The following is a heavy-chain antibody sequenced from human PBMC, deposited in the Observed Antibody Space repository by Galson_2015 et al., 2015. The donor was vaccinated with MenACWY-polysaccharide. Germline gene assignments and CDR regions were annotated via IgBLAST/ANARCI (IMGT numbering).Heavy chain of an antibody. Sequence: KALEWLARLDWDDDKYYSTSLKTRLTISKDTSKNQVVLTMTNMDPVDTATYYCARIRSYGGFDYWGQGTLVTVSS. V-gene: IGHV2-70*11. CDR3: ARIRSYGGFDY. D-gene: IGHD3-16*01. J-gene: IGHJ4*02. CDR2: LDWDDDK.